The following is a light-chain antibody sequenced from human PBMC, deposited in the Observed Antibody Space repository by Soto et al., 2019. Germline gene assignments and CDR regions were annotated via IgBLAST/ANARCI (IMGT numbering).Light chain of an antibody. V-gene: IGKV1-5*01. J-gene: IGKJ1*01. CDR2: DAS. CDR1: QTITRW. CDR3: QQYNSYSWT. Sequence: DIHVTQSPSTLCASVGDRVTMTGVASQTITRWMAWYQQKPGKAPKLLIFDASTLDSGVPSRFSGSRSGTEFTLTISSLQPDDFATYYCQQYNSYSWTFGQGTKVDIK.